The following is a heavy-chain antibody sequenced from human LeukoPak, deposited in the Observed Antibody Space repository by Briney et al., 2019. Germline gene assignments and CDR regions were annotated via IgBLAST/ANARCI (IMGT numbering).Heavy chain of an antibody. CDR3: ARHYGP. Sequence: SETLSLTCTVSGGSISTYYGNWIRQAPGKGLEWIGYIYYSGSTNYNPSLKSRVTISVDTSKNQFSLKLNSVTATDTAVYYCARHYGPWGQGTLVTVSS. D-gene: IGHD3-10*01. V-gene: IGHV4-59*08. J-gene: IGHJ4*02. CDR2: IYYSGST. CDR1: GGSISTYY.